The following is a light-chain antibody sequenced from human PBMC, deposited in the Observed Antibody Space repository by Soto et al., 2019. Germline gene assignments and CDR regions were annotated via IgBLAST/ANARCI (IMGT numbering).Light chain of an antibody. CDR1: QSISSY. CDR2: AAS. CDR3: QQSYSTPPLT. J-gene: IGKJ4*01. Sequence: DIQMTQSPSSLSASVGDRVTITCRASQSISSYLNWYQQKPGKAPKLLIYAASSLQSGVPSRFSGRGSETYFTLTISRLQPADVATYYCQQSYSTPPLTLGGATKVEIK. V-gene: IGKV1-39*01.